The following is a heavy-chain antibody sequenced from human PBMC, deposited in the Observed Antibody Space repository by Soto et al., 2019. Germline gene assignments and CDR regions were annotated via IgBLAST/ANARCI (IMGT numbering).Heavy chain of an antibody. CDR1: GFTFDDYA. D-gene: IGHD4-17*01. V-gene: IGHV3-9*01. CDR3: AKDMRVTTNYYYGMDV. J-gene: IGHJ6*02. CDR2: ISWNSGSI. Sequence: LRLSCAASGFTFDDYAMHWVRQAPGKGLEWVSGISWNSGSIGYADSVKGRFTISRDNTKNSLYLQMNSLRAEDTALYYCAKDMRVTTNYYYGMDVWGQGTTVTVSS.